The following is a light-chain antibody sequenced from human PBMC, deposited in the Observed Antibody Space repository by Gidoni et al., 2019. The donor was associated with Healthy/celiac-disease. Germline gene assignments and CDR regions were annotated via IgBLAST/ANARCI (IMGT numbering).Light chain of an antibody. Sequence: EIVIAQAPATLSVSPGERATLACWASQSVSSNLAWYQQKPGQDPRLLIYGASTRATGIPARFSGSGSGTEFTLTISSLQSEDFAVYYCQKYNNWPPTFGGGTKVEIK. J-gene: IGKJ4*01. CDR2: GAS. V-gene: IGKV3-15*01. CDR3: QKYNNWPPT. CDR1: QSVSSN.